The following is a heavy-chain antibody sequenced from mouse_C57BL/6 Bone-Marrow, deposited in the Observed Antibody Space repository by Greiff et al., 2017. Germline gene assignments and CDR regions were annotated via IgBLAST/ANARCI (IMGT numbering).Heavy chain of an antibody. J-gene: IGHJ3*01. V-gene: IGHV14-4*01. CDR1: GFNIKDDY. CDR3: TTRD. Sequence: EVQRVESGAELVRPGASVKLSCTASGFNIKDDYMHWVKQRPEQGLEWIGWIDPENGDTEYASKFQGKATITTDKSSNTAYLQLNSLTSEDTAVYYYTTRDWRQGTLVTVSA. CDR2: IDPENGDT.